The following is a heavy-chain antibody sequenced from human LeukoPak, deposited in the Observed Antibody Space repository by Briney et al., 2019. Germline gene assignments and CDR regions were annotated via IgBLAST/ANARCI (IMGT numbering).Heavy chain of an antibody. J-gene: IGHJ4*02. D-gene: IGHD4-17*01. CDR2: INSDGSST. Sequence: GGSLRLSCAASGFTFSNYWMHWVRQAPGKGLVWVSRINSDGSSTSYADSVKGRFTISRDNAKNTLYLQMNSLRAEDTAVYYCARGPDYGDYFDYWGQGTLVTVSS. CDR3: ARGPDYGDYFDY. CDR1: GFTFSNYW. V-gene: IGHV3-74*01.